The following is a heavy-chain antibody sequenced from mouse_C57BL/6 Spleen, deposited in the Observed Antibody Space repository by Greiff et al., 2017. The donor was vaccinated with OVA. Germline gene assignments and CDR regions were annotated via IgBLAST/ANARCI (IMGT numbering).Heavy chain of an antibody. CDR3: ARYGNYGYLDD. D-gene: IGHD2-1*01. Sequence: DVKLQESGPELVKPGASVKISCKASGYSFTGYYMNWVKQSPEKSLEWIGEINPSTGGTTYNQKFKAKATLTVDKSSSTACMQLKSLTSEDSAVDYCARYGNYGYLDDWGQGTTLTVSS. CDR1: GYSFTGYY. CDR2: INPSTGGT. J-gene: IGHJ2*01. V-gene: IGHV1-42*01.